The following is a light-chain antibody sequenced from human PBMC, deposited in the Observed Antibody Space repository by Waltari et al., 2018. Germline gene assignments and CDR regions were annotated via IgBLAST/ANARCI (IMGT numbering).Light chain of an antibody. CDR3: AAWDDSLNGVV. Sequence: QSVLTQPPSASGTPGQRVTIPCSGSSSNIGLHTVPWYQQPPGAAPKLPVYNNNQRPSGVPDRFSGSKSGTSASLAISGLQSEDEADYYCAAWDDSLNGVVFGGGTKLTVL. CDR2: NNN. CDR1: SSNIGLHT. V-gene: IGLV1-44*01. J-gene: IGLJ2*01.